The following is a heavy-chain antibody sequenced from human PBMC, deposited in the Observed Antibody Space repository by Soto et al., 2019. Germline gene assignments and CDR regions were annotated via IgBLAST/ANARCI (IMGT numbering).Heavy chain of an antibody. Sequence: GGSLRLSCAASGFTFSSYAMSWVRQAPGKGLEWVSAISGSGGSTYYADSVKGRFTISRDNSKNPLYLQMNSLRAEDTAVYYCATQGSGYCSGGSCYSGEVSYYYYMDVWGKGTTVTVSS. D-gene: IGHD2-15*01. CDR3: ATQGSGYCSGGSCYSGEVSYYYYMDV. CDR2: ISGSGGST. J-gene: IGHJ6*03. V-gene: IGHV3-23*01. CDR1: GFTFSSYA.